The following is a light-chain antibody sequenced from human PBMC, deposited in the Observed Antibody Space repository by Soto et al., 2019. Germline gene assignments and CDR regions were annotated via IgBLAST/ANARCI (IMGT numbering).Light chain of an antibody. Sequence: QSALTQPASVSGYPGQSITISCTGTSSDVGGYNYVSWYQHHPGKAPKLMIYDVSNRPSGVSNRFSGSKSGNTASLTISGLQAEDEADYYCSSYTSSSTRVFGTGTKVTVL. CDR2: DVS. J-gene: IGLJ1*01. V-gene: IGLV2-14*03. CDR1: SSDVGGYNY. CDR3: SSYTSSSTRV.